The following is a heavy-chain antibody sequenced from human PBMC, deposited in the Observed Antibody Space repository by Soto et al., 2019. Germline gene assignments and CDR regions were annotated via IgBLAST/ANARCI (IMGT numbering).Heavy chain of an antibody. V-gene: IGHV3-73*01. CDR3: TRPQSHNWFDP. CDR1: GFTFSGSA. J-gene: IGHJ5*02. CDR2: IRSKANSYAT. Sequence: EVQLVESGGGLVQPGGSLKLSCAASGFTFSGSAMNWVRQAAGKGLEWVGRIRSKANSYATAYAASVKGRFTISRDDSKNTAYLQMNSLKTDDTAVYYCTRPQSHNWFDPWGQGTLVTVSS.